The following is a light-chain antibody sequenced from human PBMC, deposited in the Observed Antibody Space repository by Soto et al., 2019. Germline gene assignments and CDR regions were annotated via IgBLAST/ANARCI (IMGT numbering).Light chain of an antibody. CDR2: GAS. J-gene: IGKJ2*03. Sequence: EIVMTQSPATLSVSPGERATLSCRASQSVSGNLAWYQQIPGQAPRLLIYGASTRATAIQARFSGSGSGPEFTRTISRLQSEDFAVYYCQQYNNWPPISFGQGTKLEIK. CDR1: QSVSGN. CDR3: QQYNNWPPIS. V-gene: IGKV3-15*01.